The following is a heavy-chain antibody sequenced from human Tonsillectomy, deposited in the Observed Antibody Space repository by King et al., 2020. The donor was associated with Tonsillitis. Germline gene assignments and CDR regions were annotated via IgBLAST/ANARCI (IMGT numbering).Heavy chain of an antibody. CDR3: ARLGPSCSTSCYASKHQNYGMDV. CDR2: IYYSGST. V-gene: IGHV4-39*07. J-gene: IGHJ6*02. Sequence: QLQESGPGLVKPSETLSLTCTVSGGSISSSSYYWGWIRQPPGKGLEWIGSIYYSGSTYYNPSLKSRVTISVDTSKNQFSLKLSSVTAADTAVYYCARLGPSCSTSCYASKHQNYGMDVWGQGTTVTVSS. CDR1: GGSISSSSYY. D-gene: IGHD2-2*01.